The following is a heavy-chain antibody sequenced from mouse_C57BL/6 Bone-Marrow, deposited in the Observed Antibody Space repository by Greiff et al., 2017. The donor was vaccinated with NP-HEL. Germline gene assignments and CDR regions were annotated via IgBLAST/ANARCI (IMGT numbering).Heavy chain of an antibody. V-gene: IGHV10-1*01. J-gene: IGHJ4*01. CDR2: IRSKSNNYAT. CDR1: GFSFNTYA. Sequence: EVQLQESGGGLVQPKGSLKLSCAASGFSFNTYAMNWVRQAPGKGLEWVARIRSKSNNYATYYADSVKDRFTISRDDSESMLYLQMNNLKTEDTAMYYCVSGDYYGSSYAMDYWGQGTSVTVSS. D-gene: IGHD1-1*01. CDR3: VSGDYYGSSYAMDY.